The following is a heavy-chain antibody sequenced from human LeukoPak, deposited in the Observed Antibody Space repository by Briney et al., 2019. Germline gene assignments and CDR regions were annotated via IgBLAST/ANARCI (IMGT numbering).Heavy chain of an antibody. V-gene: IGHV4-30-4*08. CDR1: GRSSSRGDYD. CDR3: AREAEGDGSGERQGPRAYFGY. CDR2: SYYSGSA. J-gene: IGHJ4*02. D-gene: IGHD3-10*01. Sequence: PSHTLSLTCTLSGRSSSRGDYDWRWSPQPPEKSLDWGVYSYYSGSAYYNPSLKRRVTISVDTSKNQFSLKLSSVTAADTAVYYCAREAEGDGSGERQGPRAYFGYWGQGTLVTVSS.